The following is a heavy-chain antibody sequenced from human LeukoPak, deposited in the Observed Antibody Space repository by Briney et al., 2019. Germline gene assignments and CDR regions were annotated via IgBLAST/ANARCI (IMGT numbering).Heavy chain of an antibody. J-gene: IGHJ5*02. CDR3: ARGFFTIFGVVTTHRSYNWFDP. Sequence: GASVKVSCKASGYTFTSYDINWVRQATGQGLEWMGWMNPNGGNTGYAQKFQGRVTMTRNTSISTAYMELSSLRSEDTAVYYCARGFFTIFGVVTTHRSYNWFDPWGQGTLVTVSS. V-gene: IGHV1-8*01. CDR1: GYTFTSYD. D-gene: IGHD3-3*01. CDR2: MNPNGGNT.